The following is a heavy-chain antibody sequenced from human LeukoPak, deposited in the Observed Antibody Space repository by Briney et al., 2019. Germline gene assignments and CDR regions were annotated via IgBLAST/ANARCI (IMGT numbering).Heavy chain of an antibody. V-gene: IGHV3-74*01. CDR1: GFTFSSYW. CDR2: INTDGSST. J-gene: IGHJ4*02. D-gene: IGHD4-23*01. CDR3: ARVIVYGGNPDFDY. Sequence: GGSLRLSCAASGFTFSSYWMHWVRQAPGKGLVWVSRINTDGSSTSYADSVKGRFTISRDNAKNTLYLQMNSLRAEDTAVYYCARVIVYGGNPDFDYWGQGTLVTVSS.